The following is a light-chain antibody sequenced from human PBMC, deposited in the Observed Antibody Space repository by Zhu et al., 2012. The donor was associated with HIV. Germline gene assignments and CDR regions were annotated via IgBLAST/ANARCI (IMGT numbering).Light chain of an antibody. CDR3: QQRVNWPLT. CDR2: DAS. CDR1: RSVSSF. V-gene: IGKV3-11*01. J-gene: IGKJ4*01. Sequence: IVLTQSPATLSLSPGERATVSCRAGRSVSSFLAWYQQKPGQAPRLLIYDASKRAAGIPPRFSGSGSGTDFTLTISSLEPEDFAVYYCQQRVNWPLTFGGGTKVEIK.